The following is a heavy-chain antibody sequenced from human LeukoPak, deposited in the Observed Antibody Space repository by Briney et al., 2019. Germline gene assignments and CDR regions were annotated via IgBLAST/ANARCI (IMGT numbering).Heavy chain of an antibody. CDR3: ARQKLNKILLWFDP. D-gene: IGHD2-15*01. V-gene: IGHV4-39*01. Sequence: SETLSLTCTVSGDSMSTLLYYWAWIRQSPGKGPEWIGSVYYSGTTYYNSALQSRVTLSEDTSNNQFSLTLSSVTAADTAIYYCARQKLNKILLWFDPWGQGILVTVSS. CDR2: VYYSGTT. J-gene: IGHJ5*02. CDR1: GDSMSTLLYY.